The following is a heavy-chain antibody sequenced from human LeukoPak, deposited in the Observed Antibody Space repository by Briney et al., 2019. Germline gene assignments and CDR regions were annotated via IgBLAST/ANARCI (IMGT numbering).Heavy chain of an antibody. CDR1: GFIFDDYG. J-gene: IGHJ4*02. V-gene: IGHV3-20*04. D-gene: IGHD3-10*01. CDR3: ARDPTEGFEELLSPPDY. Sequence: PGGYLRLSCAASGFIFDDYGMSWVRQAPGKGLEWVSGVTWNGGRTGYADSVKGRFTISRDSAKKSLYLQMNSLRAEDTALYYCARDPTEGFEELLSPPDYWGQGTLVTVSS. CDR2: VTWNGGRT.